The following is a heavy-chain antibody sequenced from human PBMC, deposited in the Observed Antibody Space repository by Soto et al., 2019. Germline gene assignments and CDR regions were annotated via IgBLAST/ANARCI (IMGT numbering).Heavy chain of an antibody. D-gene: IGHD6-19*01. CDR3: AKTGIAVAGTRRAEHGRGAFDI. Sequence: GGSLRLSCAASGFTFSSYGMHWVRQAPGKGLEWVAVISYDGSNKYYADSVKGRFTISRDNSENTLYLQMNSLRAEGTAVYYCAKTGIAVAGTRRAEHGRGAFDIWGQGTMVTVSS. J-gene: IGHJ3*02. CDR2: ISYDGSNK. V-gene: IGHV3-30*18. CDR1: GFTFSSYG.